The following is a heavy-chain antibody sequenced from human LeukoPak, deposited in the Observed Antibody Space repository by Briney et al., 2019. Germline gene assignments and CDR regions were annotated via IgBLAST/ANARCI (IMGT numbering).Heavy chain of an antibody. D-gene: IGHD5-12*01. Sequence: GGSLRLSCAASEFTFSSYAMSWVRQAPGKGLEWVSAISGSGGSTYYADSVKDRFAISRDNSKNTLYLQMNILRAEDTAVYYCAKSPPPLRYAFDIWVQGTMVTVSS. J-gene: IGHJ3*02. CDR2: ISGSGGST. CDR1: EFTFSSYA. V-gene: IGHV3-23*01. CDR3: AKSPPPLRYAFDI.